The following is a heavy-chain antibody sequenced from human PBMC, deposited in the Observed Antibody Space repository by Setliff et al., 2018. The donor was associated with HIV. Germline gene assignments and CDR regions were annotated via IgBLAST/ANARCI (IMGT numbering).Heavy chain of an antibody. V-gene: IGHV3-23*01. J-gene: IGHJ6*03. CDR1: GFTFSRYW. CDR3: AKQHCAGGSCYMDV. Sequence: TGGSLRLSCAASGFTFSRYWMIWVRQAPGKGLEWVSSISGSSSSIYYADSVKGRFTISRDNSKNTLFLQMNTLRDEDTAVYYCAKQHCAGGSCYMDVWGRETTVTVSS. D-gene: IGHD2-15*01. CDR2: ISGSSSSI.